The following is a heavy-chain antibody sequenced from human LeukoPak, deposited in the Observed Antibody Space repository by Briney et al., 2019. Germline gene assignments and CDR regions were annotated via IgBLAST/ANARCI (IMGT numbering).Heavy chain of an antibody. V-gene: IGHV3-30*18. CDR1: YG. CDR2: ISYDGRNK. D-gene: IGHD2-2*01. Sequence: YGXXXVRQAPGXGXEWVXVISYDGRNKHYPDSVKGRFTISRDISTDTLWLQMDSLRTEDTAVYYCAKGPLRGTAAAIDYWGQGTLVTVSS. J-gene: IGHJ4*02. CDR3: AKGPLRGTAAAIDY.